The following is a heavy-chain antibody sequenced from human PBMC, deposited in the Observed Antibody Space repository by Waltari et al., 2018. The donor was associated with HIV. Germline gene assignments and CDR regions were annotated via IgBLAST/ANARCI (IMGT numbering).Heavy chain of an antibody. Sequence: QLQLRQWGAGLLKPSETLSLTCAVYGGSFSGSYWSWIRKPPGNGLEWIGEINQSGCTNYNPSLKSRVTISVYTSKNQFSLKLTSVTAADTAVFYCARARFVSRGQYCSTTSCLPHYYYYYGMDVWGQGTTVTVSS. V-gene: IGHV4-34*01. J-gene: IGHJ6*02. CDR3: ARARFVSRGQYCSTTSCLPHYYYYYGMDV. CDR2: INQSGCT. D-gene: IGHD2-2*01. CDR1: GGSFSGSY.